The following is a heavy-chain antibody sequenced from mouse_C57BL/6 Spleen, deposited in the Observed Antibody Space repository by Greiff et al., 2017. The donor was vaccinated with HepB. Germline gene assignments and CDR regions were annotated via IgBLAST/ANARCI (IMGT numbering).Heavy chain of an antibody. Sequence: VQLKQPGAELVKPGASAKMSCKASGYTFTSYWITWVKQRPGQGLEWIGDIYPGSGSTNYNEKFKSKATLTVDTSSSTAYMQLSSLTSEDSAVYYCARGGGRAAWFAYWGQGTLVTVSA. V-gene: IGHV1-55*01. D-gene: IGHD3-1*01. CDR3: ARGGGRAAWFAY. CDR1: GYTFTSYW. J-gene: IGHJ3*01. CDR2: IYPGSGST.